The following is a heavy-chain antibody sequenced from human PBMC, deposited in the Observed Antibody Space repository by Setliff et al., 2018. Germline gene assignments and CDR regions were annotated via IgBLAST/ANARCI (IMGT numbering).Heavy chain of an antibody. Sequence: SGPTLVNPTQTLTLTCTFSGFSLSTSGMCVSWIRQPPGKALEWLALIYWDDDKRYSPSLKSRLTITKDTSKNQVVLTMTNMDPVDTATYYCAHSRYDFWSDYYVMDVWGKGTTVTVSS. D-gene: IGHD3-3*01. J-gene: IGHJ6*03. CDR2: IYWDDDK. V-gene: IGHV2-5*08. CDR1: GFSLSTSGMC. CDR3: AHSRYDFWSDYYVMDV.